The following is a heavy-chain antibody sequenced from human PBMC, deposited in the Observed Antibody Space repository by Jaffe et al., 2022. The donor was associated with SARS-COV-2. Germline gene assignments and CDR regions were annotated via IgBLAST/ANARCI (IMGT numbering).Heavy chain of an antibody. V-gene: IGHV3-64D*09. J-gene: IGHJ4*02. CDR3: VPLPSPLYDILTGYLY. Sequence: EVQLVESGGGLVQPGGSLRLSCSVSGFTFSRYAMHWVRQAPGKGLEYVSAISSNGDSTYYADSVKGRFTISRDNSKNTLYLQMSSLRPEDTAVYYCVPLPSPLYDILTGYLYWGQGTLVTVSS. CDR2: ISSNGDST. D-gene: IGHD3-9*01. CDR1: GFTFSRYA.